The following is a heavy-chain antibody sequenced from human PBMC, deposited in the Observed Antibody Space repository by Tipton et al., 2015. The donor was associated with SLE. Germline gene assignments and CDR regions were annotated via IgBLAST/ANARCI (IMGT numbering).Heavy chain of an antibody. V-gene: IGHV4-39*01. CDR1: GGSISSSSYY. CDR3: ARGKISWAVFVVKNYFDS. CDR2: MYYSGNT. Sequence: TLSLTCTVSGGSISSSSYYWGWIRQPPGKGLEWIGTMYYSGNTYYNPSLKTRVTISVDTSKNQFSLKLSSVTAAGTAVYYCARGKISWAVFVVKNYFDSWGRGTLVTVSS. J-gene: IGHJ4*02. D-gene: IGHD2-21*01.